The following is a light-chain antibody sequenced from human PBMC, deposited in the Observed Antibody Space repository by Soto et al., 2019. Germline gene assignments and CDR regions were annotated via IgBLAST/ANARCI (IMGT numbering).Light chain of an antibody. CDR1: QSISNSY. Sequence: ILTQSPATLSLSPGERATLSCRASQSISNSYLFWYQQKPGQAPRLLIYGTSSRATGVADRFSGSGSGTDFTLTISRLEPEDVAVYYFQHYGSSPLFTFGPGTKVDFK. J-gene: IGKJ3*01. CDR2: GTS. V-gene: IGKV3-20*01. CDR3: QHYGSSPLFT.